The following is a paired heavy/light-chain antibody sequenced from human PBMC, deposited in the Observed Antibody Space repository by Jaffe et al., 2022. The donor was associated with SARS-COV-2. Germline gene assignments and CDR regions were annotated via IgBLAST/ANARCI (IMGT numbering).Heavy chain of an antibody. J-gene: IGHJ4*02. Sequence: EVQLVESGGGLVQPGRSLRLSCAASGFTFDDYAMHWVRQAPGKGLEWVSGISWNSYSSGYADSVKGRFTISRDNAKNSLYLQMNSLRPEDTALYYCAKAPTQIKHANNLADPNFDYWGQGTRVTVSS. CDR1: GFTFDDYA. CDR2: ISWNSYSS. V-gene: IGHV3-9*01. CDR3: AKAPTQIKHANNLADPNFDY. D-gene: IGHD3-16*01.
Light chain of an antibody. Sequence: AIQMTQSPSSLSASVGDRVTITCRASQGIGNDLGWYQQKPGKAPKLLIYAASTLQSGVPSRFSGSGSDTDFTLTIRALQPEDFASYYCLQDYDYPYTFGQGTKLEIK. CDR3: LQDYDYPYT. CDR2: AAS. CDR1: QGIGND. J-gene: IGKJ2*01. V-gene: IGKV1-6*01.